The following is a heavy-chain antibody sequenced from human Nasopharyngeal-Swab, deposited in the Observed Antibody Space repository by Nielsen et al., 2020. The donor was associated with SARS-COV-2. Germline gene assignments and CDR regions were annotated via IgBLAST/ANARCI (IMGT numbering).Heavy chain of an antibody. CDR1: GFTFDDYA. Sequence: GGSLRLSCAVSGFTFDDYAMHWVRQAPGKGLEWVSSISRNAASIGYAASVKGRFTISRDNTKNPLYLQMSTLRAEDTALYYCAKDSRGSYYDAYYYSMDVWGKGTTVTVSS. J-gene: IGHJ6*03. D-gene: IGHD4-11*01. CDR2: ISRNAASI. V-gene: IGHV3-9*01. CDR3: AKDSRGSYYDAYYYSMDV.